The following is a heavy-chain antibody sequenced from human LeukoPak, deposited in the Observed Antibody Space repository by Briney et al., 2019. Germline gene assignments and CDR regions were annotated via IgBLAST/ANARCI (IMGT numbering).Heavy chain of an antibody. V-gene: IGHV3-13*01. J-gene: IGHJ4*02. CDR3: IRGGSGGGFDY. Sequence: GGSLRLSCAASGFTFSSYDMPWVRQVTGKGLEWVSAIGTAGDTYYPDSVKGRFTISRENAKNSLYLQMKSLRAGDTAVYYCIRGGSGGGFDYWGQGTLVTVSS. CDR2: IGTAGDT. D-gene: IGHD1-26*01. CDR1: GFTFSSYD.